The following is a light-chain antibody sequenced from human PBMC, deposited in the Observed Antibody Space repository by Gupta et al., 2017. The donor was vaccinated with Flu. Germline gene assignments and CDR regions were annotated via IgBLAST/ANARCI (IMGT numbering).Light chain of an antibody. J-gene: IGKJ2*01. CDR1: QSVSTN. V-gene: IGKV3-15*01. Sequence: EIVMTQSPATLSVSPGQRATLSCRASQSVSTNLAWYQQRPGQAPRLLIYAASTRATGIPARFSGSGSGTEFTLTISSLQSEDFAVYYCQHYNNLPPMYTFGQGTKLEI. CDR2: AAS. CDR3: QHYNNLPPMYT.